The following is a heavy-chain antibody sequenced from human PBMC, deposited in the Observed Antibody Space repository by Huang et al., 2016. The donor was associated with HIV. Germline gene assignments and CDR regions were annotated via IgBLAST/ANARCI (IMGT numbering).Heavy chain of an antibody. V-gene: IGHV4-39*07. CDR2: INYDGSN. CDR3: ARDIAIFGEPLDS. J-gene: IGHJ4*02. D-gene: IGHD3-3*01. Sequence: QPRLQESGPGLVKPSETLSLTCTVSGVSVTRRPWYWVWVRQSPGKGLEWIPSINYDGSNYNKSALKSRLTTALDTSKNQFYLKLTSVTAADTAVYFCARDIAIFGEPLDSWGQGTAVTVSS. CDR1: GVSVTRRPWY.